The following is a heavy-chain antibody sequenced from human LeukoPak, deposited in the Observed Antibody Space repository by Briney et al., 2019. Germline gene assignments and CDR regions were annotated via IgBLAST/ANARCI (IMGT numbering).Heavy chain of an antibody. CDR3: AESTLGYCSSTSCYEYFQH. J-gene: IGHJ1*01. CDR2: IIPIFGTA. CDR1: GGTFSSYA. D-gene: IGHD2-2*01. V-gene: IGHV1-69*13. Sequence: GASVTVSRKASGGTFSSYAISWVRQAPGQGLEWMGGIIPIFGTANYAQKFQGRVTITADESTSTAYMELSSLRSEDTAVYYCAESTLGYCSSTSCYEYFQHWGQGTLVTVSS.